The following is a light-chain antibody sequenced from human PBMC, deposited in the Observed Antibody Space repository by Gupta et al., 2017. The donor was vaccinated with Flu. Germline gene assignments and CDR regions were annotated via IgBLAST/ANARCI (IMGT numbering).Light chain of an antibody. CDR2: AAS. J-gene: IGKJ2*01. Sequence: DIQMTQSPSSLSASVGDRVTITCRASQSISSYLNWYQQKPGKAPKLLIYAASSLQSGVPSRFSGSASGTDFTLTISMMHPEDFATYYCQQSYGTPITFGEGTKMEIK. CDR3: QQSYGTPIT. V-gene: IGKV1-39*01. CDR1: QSISSY.